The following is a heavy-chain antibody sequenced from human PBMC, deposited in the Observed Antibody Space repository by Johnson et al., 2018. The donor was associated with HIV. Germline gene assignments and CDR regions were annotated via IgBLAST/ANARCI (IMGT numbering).Heavy chain of an antibody. CDR2: ISYDGRYK. J-gene: IGHJ3*01. V-gene: IGHV3-30*18. D-gene: IGHD3-22*01. CDR1: GFTFSDYG. Sequence: QVQLVESGGGLVKPGGSLRLSCAASGFTFSDYGMHWVRQAPGKGLEWVAVISYDGRYKYYADSVKGRFTISRDNSKNTLYLQMNNLRPEDTAVYYCAKDVGNYWPNAFDVWGQGTMLTVSS. CDR3: AKDVGNYWPNAFDV.